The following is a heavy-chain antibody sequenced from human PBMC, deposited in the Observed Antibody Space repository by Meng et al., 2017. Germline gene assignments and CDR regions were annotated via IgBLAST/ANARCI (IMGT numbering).Heavy chain of an antibody. CDR1: GGTFSSYA. D-gene: IGHD4-23*01. J-gene: IGHJ4*02. CDR2: IIPIFGTA. Sequence: QVPLVQAGVEVKKPGSSVKVSCKASGGTFSSYAISWVRQAPGQGLEWMGGIIPIFGTANYAQKFQGRVTITADKSTSTAYMELSSLRSEDTAVYYCARGVGYGGNSLYFDYWGQGTLVTVSS. V-gene: IGHV1-69*06. CDR3: ARGVGYGGNSLYFDY.